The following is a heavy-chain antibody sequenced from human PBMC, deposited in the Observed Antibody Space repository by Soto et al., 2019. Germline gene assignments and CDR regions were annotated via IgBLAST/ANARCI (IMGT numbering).Heavy chain of an antibody. J-gene: IGHJ6*02. CDR3: ARRAEYYYYGMDV. CDR2: IYYSGST. V-gene: IGHV4-31*03. CDR1: GGSISSGGYY. Sequence: PSETLSLTCTVSGGSISSGGYYWSRIRQHPGKGLEWIGYIYYSGSTYYNPSLKSRVTISVDTSKNQFSLKLSSVTAADTAVYYCARRAEYYYYGMDVWGQGTTVTVSS.